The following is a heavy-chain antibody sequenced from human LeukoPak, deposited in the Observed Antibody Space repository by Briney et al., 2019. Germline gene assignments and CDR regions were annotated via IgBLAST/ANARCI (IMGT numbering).Heavy chain of an antibody. D-gene: IGHD6-6*01. CDR1: GFTFSGFW. CDR3: ARSSYSSSSSV. J-gene: IGHJ3*01. V-gene: IGHV3-7*03. Sequence: GGSLRLSCAVSGFTFSGFWMSWSRQAPRKGLEWVASINSDGSEGYYADVVKGRFTISRDNAKNSLYLQINSLRAEDTAVYYCARSSYSSSSSVWGQGTMVTVSS. CDR2: INSDGSEG.